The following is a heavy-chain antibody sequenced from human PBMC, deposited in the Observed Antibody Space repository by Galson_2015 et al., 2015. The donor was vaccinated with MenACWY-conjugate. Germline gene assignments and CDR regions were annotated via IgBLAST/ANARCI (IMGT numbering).Heavy chain of an antibody. J-gene: IGHJ6*03. CDR1: GYTFTSYG. V-gene: IGHV1-18*01. D-gene: IGHD3-22*01. CDR3: ARDYYSSGYFNYYYYMDV. CDR2: ISAYNGNT. Sequence: SVKVSCKASGYTFTSYGISWVRQAPGQGLEWMGWISAYNGNTNYAQKLQGRVTMTTDTSTSTAYMELRSLRSDDTAVYYCARDYYSSGYFNYYYYMDVWGKGTTVTVSS.